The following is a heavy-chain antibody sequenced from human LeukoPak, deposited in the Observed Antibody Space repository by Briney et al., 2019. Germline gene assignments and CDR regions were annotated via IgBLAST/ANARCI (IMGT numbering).Heavy chain of an antibody. J-gene: IGHJ4*02. V-gene: IGHV4-61*01. D-gene: IGHD6-13*01. CDR3: ARGSGYSPDY. CDR1: GGSVSSGSYY. Sequence: SETLSLTCTVSGGSVSSGSYYWSWIRQPPGKGLEWIGYIYYSGSTNYNPSLKSRVTISVDTSKNQFSLKLSSVTAAGTAVYYCARGSGYSPDYWGQGTLVTVSS. CDR2: IYYSGST.